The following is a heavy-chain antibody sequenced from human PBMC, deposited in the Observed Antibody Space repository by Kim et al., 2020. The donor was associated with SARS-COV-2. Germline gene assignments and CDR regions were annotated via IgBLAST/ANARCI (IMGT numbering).Heavy chain of an antibody. Sequence: GGSLRLSCAASGFTFSSYAMHWVRQAPGKGLEWVAVISYDGSYKYYADSVKGRFTISRDNSKNTLYLQMNSLRAQDTAVYYCARDWRDCSGGSCYGWVYFYYYGMDGWGQGTTVTVSS. CDR2: ISYDGSYK. V-gene: IGHV3-30*04. CDR3: ARDWRDCSGGSCYGWVYFYYYGMDG. D-gene: IGHD2-15*01. CDR1: GFTFSSYA. J-gene: IGHJ6*02.